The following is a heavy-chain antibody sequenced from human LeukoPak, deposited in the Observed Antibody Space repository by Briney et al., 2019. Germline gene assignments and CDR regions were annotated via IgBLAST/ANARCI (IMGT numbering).Heavy chain of an antibody. CDR3: ARHSPPFFFGSGSQLTYFFDI. CDR1: GDSISNYA. Sequence: SETLSLTCTVSGDSISNYAWSWVRQPPGKGLEWIGYIHTSGSTNFNPYLKSRVTISIESSGRRFSLRLTSVTAADTAVYYCARHSPPFFFGSGSQLTYFFDIWGLGTLVSVS. J-gene: IGHJ4*02. D-gene: IGHD3-10*01. V-gene: IGHV4-4*09. CDR2: IHTSGST.